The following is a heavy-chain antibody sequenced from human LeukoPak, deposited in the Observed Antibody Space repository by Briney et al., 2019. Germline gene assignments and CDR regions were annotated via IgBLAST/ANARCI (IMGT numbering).Heavy chain of an antibody. CDR2: IIPIFGTA. CDR1: GGTFSSYA. Sequence: GASVKVSCKASGGTFSSYAISWVRQAPGQGLEWMGGIIPIFGTANYAQKFQGRVTITADESTSTAYMELSSLRSEDTAVYYCARDSTIAAAGLVMGGVYMDVWGKGTTVTISS. CDR3: ARDSTIAAAGLVMGGVYMDV. V-gene: IGHV1-69*13. J-gene: IGHJ6*03. D-gene: IGHD6-13*01.